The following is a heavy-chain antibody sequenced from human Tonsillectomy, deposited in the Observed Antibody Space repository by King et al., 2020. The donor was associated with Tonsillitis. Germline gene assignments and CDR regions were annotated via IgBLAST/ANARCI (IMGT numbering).Heavy chain of an antibody. CDR3: ARGITFFDS. CDR2: IREDGSEK. CDR1: GLNFNTYW. D-gene: IGHD3-10*01. V-gene: IGHV3-7*04. J-gene: IGHJ4*02. Sequence: VQLVESGGGLGQPGGSLRLACATSGLNFNTYWMTWVRQAPGKGLEWGANIREDGSEKYYVDSVRGRFTIARDNAKSSLFLQMNSVRGEETAVYYCARGITFFDSWGQGTLVTVSP.